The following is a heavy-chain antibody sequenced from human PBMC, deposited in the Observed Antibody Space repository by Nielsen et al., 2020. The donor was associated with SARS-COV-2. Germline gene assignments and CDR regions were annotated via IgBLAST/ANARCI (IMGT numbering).Heavy chain of an antibody. CDR1: GFTFDDYA. J-gene: IGHJ6*02. CDR2: ISWNSGSI. V-gene: IGHV3-9*01. D-gene: IGHD2-21*01. CDR3: ASHMGDYYYGMDV. Sequence: GGSLRLSCAASGFTFDDYAMHWARQAPGKGLEWVSGISWNSGSIGYADSVKGRFTISRDNAKNSLYLQMNSLRAEDTALYYCASHMGDYYYGMDVWGQGTTVTVSS.